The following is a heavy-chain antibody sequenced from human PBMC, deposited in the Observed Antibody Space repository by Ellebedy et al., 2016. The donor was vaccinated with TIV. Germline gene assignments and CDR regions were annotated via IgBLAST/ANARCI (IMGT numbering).Heavy chain of an antibody. J-gene: IGHJ6*02. V-gene: IGHV3-48*02. Sequence: GGSLRLXXAASGFTFSSYSMNWVRQAPGKGLEWVSYISSSSSTIYYADSVKGRFTISRDNAKNSLYLQMNSLRDEDTAVYYCARGEESCSSTSCYLHYYYYGMDVWGQGTTVTVSS. D-gene: IGHD2-2*01. CDR2: ISSSSSTI. CDR3: ARGEESCSSTSCYLHYYYYGMDV. CDR1: GFTFSSYS.